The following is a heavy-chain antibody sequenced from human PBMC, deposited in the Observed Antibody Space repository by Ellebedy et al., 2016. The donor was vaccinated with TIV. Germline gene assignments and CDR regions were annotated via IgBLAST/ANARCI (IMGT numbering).Heavy chain of an antibody. Sequence: ASVKVSXXASGGTFSSYAISWVRQAPGQGLEWMGIINPSGGSTSYAQKFQGRVTMTRDTSTSTVYMELSSLRSEDTAVYYCATGRDYYDSSGYFGGGYWGQGTLVTVSS. CDR3: ATGRDYYDSSGYFGGGY. J-gene: IGHJ4*02. V-gene: IGHV1-46*01. CDR1: GGTFSSYA. D-gene: IGHD3-22*01. CDR2: INPSGGST.